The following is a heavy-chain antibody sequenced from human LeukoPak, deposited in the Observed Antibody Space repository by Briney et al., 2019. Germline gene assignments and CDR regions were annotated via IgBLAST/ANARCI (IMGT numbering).Heavy chain of an antibody. CDR1: GGSISSYY. V-gene: IGHV4-59*01. Sequence: PSETLSLICTVSGGSISSYYWSWIRQPPGKGLEWIGYIYYSGSTNYNPSLKSRVTISVDTSKNQLSLKLSSVTAADTAVYYCARDPGSYSFDYWGQGTLVTVSS. J-gene: IGHJ4*02. D-gene: IGHD1-26*01. CDR3: ARDPGSYSFDY. CDR2: IYYSGST.